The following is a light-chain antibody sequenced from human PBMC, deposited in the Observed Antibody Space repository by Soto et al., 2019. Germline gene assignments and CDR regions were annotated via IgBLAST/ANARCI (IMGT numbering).Light chain of an antibody. Sequence: DIQMTQSPSTLSASVGDRVTITCRASQSISSWLAWYQQKPGKAPKLLIYDASSLESGVPSRFSGSGSGTEFSLPVSSLQPDDFATYYCQQHNSYLTFGGGTKVEIK. CDR1: QSISSW. CDR3: QQHNSYLT. V-gene: IGKV1-5*01. J-gene: IGKJ4*01. CDR2: DAS.